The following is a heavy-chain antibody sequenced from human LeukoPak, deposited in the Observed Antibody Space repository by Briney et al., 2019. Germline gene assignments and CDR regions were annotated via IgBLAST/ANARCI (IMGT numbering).Heavy chain of an antibody. V-gene: IGHV7-4-1*02. CDR2: INTNTGNP. J-gene: IGHJ6*02. CDR3: ARDPVFGELHYYYGMDV. CDR1: GYTFTSYA. Sequence: ASVKVSCKASGYTFTSYAINWVRQAPGQGLEWMGWINTNTGNPTYAQGFTGRFVFSLDTSVSTAYLQISSLKAEDTAVYYCARDPVFGELHYYYGMDVWGQGTTVTVSS. D-gene: IGHD3-10*01.